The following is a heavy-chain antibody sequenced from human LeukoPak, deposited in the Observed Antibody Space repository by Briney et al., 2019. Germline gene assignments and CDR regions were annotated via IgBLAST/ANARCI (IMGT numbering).Heavy chain of an antibody. CDR3: AKDRRGVTTGYFDY. Sequence: GGSLRLSCAASGFTFSSYGMHWVRQAPGKGLEWVAVISYDGSNKYYADSVKGRFTISRDNSKNTLYLQMNSLRAEDTAVYYCAKDRRGVTTGYFDYWGQGTLVTVSS. J-gene: IGHJ4*02. CDR1: GFTFSSYG. CDR2: ISYDGSNK. D-gene: IGHD4-17*01. V-gene: IGHV3-30*18.